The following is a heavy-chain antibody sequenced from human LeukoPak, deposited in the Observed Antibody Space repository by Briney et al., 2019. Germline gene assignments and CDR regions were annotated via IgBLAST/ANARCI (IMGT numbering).Heavy chain of an antibody. CDR2: IYSSGST. CDR1: GGSISGYC. Sequence: SETLSLTCTVSGGSISGYCWSWIRQSAGKGLEWIGRIYSSGSTNYNPSLKSRATMSVDTSKNHFSLNLSSVTAADTAVYYGARGDSTNQDGDYYGLDVWGQGTTVTVSS. J-gene: IGHJ6*02. V-gene: IGHV4-4*07. D-gene: IGHD5/OR15-5a*01. CDR3: ARGDSTNQDGDYYGLDV.